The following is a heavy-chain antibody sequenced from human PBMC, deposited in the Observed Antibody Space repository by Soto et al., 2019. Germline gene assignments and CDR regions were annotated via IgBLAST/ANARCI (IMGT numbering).Heavy chain of an antibody. D-gene: IGHD3-22*01. CDR3: ARTTLTYYYDSSGYHFDY. CDR1: GFSLSTSGMC. J-gene: IGHJ4*02. CDR2: IDWDDEK. Sequence: SGPTLVNPTQTLTLTCTFSGFSLSTSGMCVSWIRQPPGKALEWLALIDWDDEKYYSTSLKTRLTISKDTSKNQVVLTMTNLDPVDTATYYCARTTLTYYYDSSGYHFDYWGQGTLVTVSS. V-gene: IGHV2-70*01.